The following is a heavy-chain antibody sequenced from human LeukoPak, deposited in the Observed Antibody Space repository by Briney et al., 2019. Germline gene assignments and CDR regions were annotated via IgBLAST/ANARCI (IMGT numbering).Heavy chain of an antibody. CDR2: INHSGST. CDR3: ARGPYSYGYYYYYGMDV. V-gene: IGHV4-34*01. Sequence: SETLSLTCAVYGGSSSGYYWSWIRQPPGKGLEWIGEINHSGSTNYNPSLKSRVTISVDTSKNQFSLKLSSVTAADTAVYYCARGPYSYGYYYYYGMDVWGQGTTVTVSS. CDR1: GGSSSGYY. J-gene: IGHJ6*02. D-gene: IGHD5-18*01.